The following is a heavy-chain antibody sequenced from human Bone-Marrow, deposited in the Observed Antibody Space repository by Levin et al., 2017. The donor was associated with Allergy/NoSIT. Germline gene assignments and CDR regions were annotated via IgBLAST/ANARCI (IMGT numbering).Heavy chain of an antibody. CDR1: GFTFSDYY. CDR2: ISSSGSTI. CDR3: ARDRVGYCSSTSCWDWFDP. Sequence: GGSLRLSCAASGFTFSDYYMSWIRQAPGKGLEWVSYISSSGSTIYYADSVKGRFTISRDNAKNSLYLQMNSLRAEDTAVYYCARDRVGYCSSTSCWDWFDPWGQGTLVTVSS. J-gene: IGHJ5*02. V-gene: IGHV3-11*01. D-gene: IGHD2-2*01.